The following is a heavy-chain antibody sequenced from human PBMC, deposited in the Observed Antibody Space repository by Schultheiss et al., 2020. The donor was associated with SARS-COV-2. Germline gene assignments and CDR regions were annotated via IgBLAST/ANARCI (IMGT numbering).Heavy chain of an antibody. D-gene: IGHD4-23*01. Sequence: GGSLRLSCAASGFTFSSYGMHWVRQAPGKGLEWVAVIWYDGSNKYYADSVKGRFTISRDNSKNTLYLQMNSLRAEDTAVYYCARDYGGNSGSAFDIWGQGTMVTVSS. J-gene: IGHJ3*02. CDR3: ARDYGGNSGSAFDI. CDR1: GFTFSSYG. CDR2: IWYDGSNK. V-gene: IGHV3-33*01.